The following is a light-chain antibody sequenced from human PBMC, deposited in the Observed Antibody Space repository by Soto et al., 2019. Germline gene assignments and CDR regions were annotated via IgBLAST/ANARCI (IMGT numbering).Light chain of an antibody. Sequence: DIVMTQSPESLAVSLGERATINCKSSQSVLYGSDKKSYLAWYQQKPGQPPKLLIYWASTREYGVPDRFSGSGSGTDFTLTISSLQAEDVAVYYCQLYYNTTPYTVGQGTKLEIK. CDR1: QSVLYGSDKKSY. J-gene: IGKJ2*01. CDR2: WAS. V-gene: IGKV4-1*01. CDR3: QLYYNTTPYT.